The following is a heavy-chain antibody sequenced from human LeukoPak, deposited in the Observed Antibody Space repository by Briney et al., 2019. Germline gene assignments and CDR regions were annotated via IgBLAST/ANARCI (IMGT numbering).Heavy chain of an antibody. CDR3: AKDQDGSGPDY. CDR1: GFTFSSYG. D-gene: IGHD3-10*01. CDR2: ISYDGSNK. J-gene: IGHJ4*02. V-gene: IGHV3-30*18. Sequence: GGSLRLSCAASGFTFSSYGMPWVRQAPGKGLEWVAVISYDGSNKYYADSVKGRFTISRDNSKNTLYLQMNSLRAEDTAVYYCAKDQDGSGPDYWGQGTLVTVSS.